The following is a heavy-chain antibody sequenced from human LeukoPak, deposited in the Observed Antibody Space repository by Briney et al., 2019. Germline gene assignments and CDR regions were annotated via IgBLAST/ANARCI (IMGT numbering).Heavy chain of an antibody. V-gene: IGHV4-38-2*01. CDR1: GYSISSAYY. Sequence: SETLSLTCAVSGYSISSAYYWGWIRQPPGKGLEWIGSIYHSGSTYYSPSLKSRVTISLDTSKNQFSLKLSSVTAADTAVYYCARGVAAGPAPGDYWGQGTLVTVSS. CDR2: IYHSGST. CDR3: ARGVAAGPAPGDY. J-gene: IGHJ4*02. D-gene: IGHD6-6*01.